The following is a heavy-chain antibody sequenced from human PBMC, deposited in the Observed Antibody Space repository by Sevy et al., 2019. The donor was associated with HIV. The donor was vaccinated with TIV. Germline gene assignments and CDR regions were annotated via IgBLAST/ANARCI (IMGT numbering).Heavy chain of an antibody. CDR1: GFTFSSYW. V-gene: IGHV3-7*01. J-gene: IGHJ4*02. CDR3: ARVPNYGDYGIDY. D-gene: IGHD4-17*01. Sequence: GGYLRLSCAASGFTFSSYWMSCLRQAPGKGLEWVANIKQDGSEKYYVDSVKGRFTISRDNAKNSLYLQMNSLRAEDTAVYYRARVPNYGDYGIDYWGQGTVVHVSS. CDR2: IKQDGSEK.